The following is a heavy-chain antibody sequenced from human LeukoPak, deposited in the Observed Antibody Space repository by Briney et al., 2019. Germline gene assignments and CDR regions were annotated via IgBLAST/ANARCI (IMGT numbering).Heavy chain of an antibody. CDR2: IYYSGST. J-gene: IGHJ6*03. D-gene: IGHD6-13*01. CDR3: AMSSPRGYYYYYYMDV. V-gene: IGHV4-39*01. Sequence: KPSETLSLTCTVSGGSSSSSSYYWGWIRQPPGKGLEWIGSIYYSGSTYYNPSLKSRVTISVDTSKNQFSLKLSSVTAADTAVYYCAMSSPRGYYYYYYMDVWGKGTTATVSS. CDR1: GGSSSSSSYY.